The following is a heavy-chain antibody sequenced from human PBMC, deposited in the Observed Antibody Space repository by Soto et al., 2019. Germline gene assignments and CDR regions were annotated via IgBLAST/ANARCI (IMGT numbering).Heavy chain of an antibody. CDR3: ARGVVVVAAGYFDY. V-gene: IGHV4-59*01. Sequence: SETLSLTCTVSGGSISSYYWSWIRQPPGKGLEWIGYIYYSGSTNYNPSLKSRVTISVDTSKNQFSLKLSSVTAADTAMYYCARGVVVVAAGYFDYWGQGTLVTVSS. CDR1: GGSISSYY. J-gene: IGHJ4*02. CDR2: IYYSGST. D-gene: IGHD2-15*01.